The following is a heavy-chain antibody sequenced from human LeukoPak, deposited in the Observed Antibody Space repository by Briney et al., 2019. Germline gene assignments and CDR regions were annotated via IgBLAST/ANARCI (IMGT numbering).Heavy chain of an antibody. D-gene: IGHD2-21*02. CDR2: ISGSGGGT. J-gene: IGHJ4*02. V-gene: IGHV3-23*01. CDR3: AKGKIVVVTALDY. Sequence: GGSLRLSCAASGFTFSSYAMSWVRQAPGKGLEWVSVISGSGGGTYYADSVKGRFTISRDNSKNTLYLQMNSLRAEDTAVYYCAKGKIVVVTALDYWGQGTLVTVSS. CDR1: GFTFSSYA.